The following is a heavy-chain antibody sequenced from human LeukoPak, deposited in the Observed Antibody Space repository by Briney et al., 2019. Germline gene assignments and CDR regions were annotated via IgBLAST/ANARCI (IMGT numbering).Heavy chain of an antibody. Sequence: PSETLSLTCTVSGYSISSGYYWGWIRQPPGKGLEWIGSIYHSGSTYYNPSLKSRVTISVDTSKNQFSLKLSSVTAADTAVYYCARSPPVTRYYYYYMDVWGKGTTVTVSS. CDR2: IYHSGST. D-gene: IGHD4-17*01. J-gene: IGHJ6*03. V-gene: IGHV4-38-2*02. CDR3: ARSPPVTRYYYYYMDV. CDR1: GYSISSGYY.